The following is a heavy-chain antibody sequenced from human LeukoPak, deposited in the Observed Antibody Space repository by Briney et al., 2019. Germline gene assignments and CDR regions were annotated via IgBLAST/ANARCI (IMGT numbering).Heavy chain of an antibody. V-gene: IGHV3-53*01. CDR1: GFTVSRDY. CDR3: ARAIQFGGYFDY. D-gene: IGHD2-15*01. J-gene: IGHJ4*02. CDR2: IYGGGTT. Sequence: PGGSLRLSCAASGFTVSRDYMSWVRQAPGKGLEWVAVIYGGGTTYYADSVRGRFTISRDNSKNTLYLQMNSLRADDTAVYYCARAIQFGGYFDYWGQGTLVTVSS.